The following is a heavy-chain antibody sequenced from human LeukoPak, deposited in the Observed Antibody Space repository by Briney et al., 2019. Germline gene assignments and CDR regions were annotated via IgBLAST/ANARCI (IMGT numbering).Heavy chain of an antibody. D-gene: IGHD2-15*01. J-gene: IGHJ6*03. V-gene: IGHV4-38-2*02. CDR2: IYHSGST. Sequence: PSETLSLTCTVSGYSISSDYYWGWIRQPPGKGLEWIGSIYHSGSTYYNPPLKSRVTISVDSSQNQFSLKLSSVTAADTAVYYCARGRRIVVVLGTTRTHRDYYMDVWGKGTTVTVSS. CDR3: ARGRRIVVVLGTTRTHRDYYMDV. CDR1: GYSISSDYY.